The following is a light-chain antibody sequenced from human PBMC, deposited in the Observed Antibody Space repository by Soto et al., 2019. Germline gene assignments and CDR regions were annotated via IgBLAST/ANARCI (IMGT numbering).Light chain of an antibody. CDR3: QQRSNWYT. CDR1: QRITSY. J-gene: IGKJ2*01. CDR2: DAS. V-gene: IGKV3-11*01. Sequence: EIVLTQSPATLSLSPGERATPSCRASQRITSYLAWYQQKPGQAPRLLIYDASNRATGIPARFSGSGSGTDFTLTISSLEPEEFAVYYCQQRSNWYTFGQGTTLEIK.